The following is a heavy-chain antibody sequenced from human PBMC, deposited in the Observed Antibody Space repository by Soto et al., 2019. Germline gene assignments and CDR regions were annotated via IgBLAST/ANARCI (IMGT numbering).Heavy chain of an antibody. CDR3: AKDEEQLVAQYYYYYMDV. D-gene: IGHD6-6*01. Sequence: PGGSLRLSCAVSGFTFSSYAMSWVRQAPGKGLEWVSAISGSGGSTYYADSVKGRFTISRDNSKNTLYLQMNSLRAEDTAVYYCAKDEEQLVAQYYYYYMDVWGKGTTVTVSS. CDR1: GFTFSSYA. J-gene: IGHJ6*03. V-gene: IGHV3-23*01. CDR2: ISGSGGST.